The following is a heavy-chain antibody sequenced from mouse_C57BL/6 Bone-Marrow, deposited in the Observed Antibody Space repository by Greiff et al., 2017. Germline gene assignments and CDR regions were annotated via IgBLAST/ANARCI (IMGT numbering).Heavy chain of an antibody. V-gene: IGHV1-81*01. J-gene: IGHJ2*01. CDR3: LYYGNDGEDY. Sequence: QVQLQQSGAELARPGASVKLSCKASGYTFTSYGISWVKQRTGQGLEWIGEIYPRSGNTYYNEKFKGKATLTADKSSSTAYMELRSLTSEDSAVYFCLYYGNDGEDYWGQGTTLTVSS. CDR2: IYPRSGNT. CDR1: GYTFTSYG. D-gene: IGHD2-2*01.